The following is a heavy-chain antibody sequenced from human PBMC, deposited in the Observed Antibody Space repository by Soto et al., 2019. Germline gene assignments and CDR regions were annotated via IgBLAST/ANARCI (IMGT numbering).Heavy chain of an antibody. V-gene: IGHV1-69*06. D-gene: IGHD2-15*01. CDR3: ARDLGYCSGGSCYSGRYFDY. J-gene: IGHJ4*02. CDR2: IIPIFGTA. Sequence: SVKVSCKASAGTFSSYAISWVRQAPGQGLEWMGGIIPIFGTANYAQKFQGRVTITADKSTSTAYMELSSLRSEDTAVYYCARDLGYCSGGSCYSGRYFDYWGQGTLVTVSS. CDR1: AGTFSSYA.